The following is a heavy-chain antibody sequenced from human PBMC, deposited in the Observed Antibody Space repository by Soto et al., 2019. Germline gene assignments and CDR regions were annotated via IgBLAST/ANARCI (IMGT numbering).Heavy chain of an antibody. CDR3: ARSIRSDHYFDY. V-gene: IGHV1-2*04. Sequence: QVQLVQSGAEVKKPGASVKVSCKASGYTFTGYYMHWVRQAPGQGLAWMGWINPNSGGTNYAQKFQGWVTMTRDTSISTAYMELSSLRSDHTAVYYGARSIRSDHYFDYWGQGTLVTVFS. CDR2: INPNSGGT. J-gene: IGHJ4*02. CDR1: GYTFTGYY. D-gene: IGHD6-19*01.